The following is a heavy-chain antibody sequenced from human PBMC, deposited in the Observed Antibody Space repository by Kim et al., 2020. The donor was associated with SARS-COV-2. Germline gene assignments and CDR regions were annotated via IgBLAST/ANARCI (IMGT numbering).Heavy chain of an antibody. CDR2: IIPIFGTA. V-gene: IGHV1-69*13. CDR1: GGTFSSYA. Sequence: SVKVSCKASGGTFSSYAISWVRQAPGQGLEWMGGIIPIFGTANYAQKFQGRVTITADESTSTAYMELSSLRSEDTVVYYCARDQIAVAGSGWFDPWGQGTLVTVSS. CDR3: ARDQIAVAGSGWFDP. J-gene: IGHJ5*02. D-gene: IGHD6-19*01.